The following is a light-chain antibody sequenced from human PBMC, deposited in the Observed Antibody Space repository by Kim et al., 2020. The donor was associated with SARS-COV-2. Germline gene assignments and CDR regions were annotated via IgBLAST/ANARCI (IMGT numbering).Light chain of an antibody. Sequence: LSPGGSTTTPCWASRRISSYLVWYHQQPGQAPTLLIYDASTRATGIPARFSGSGSGTDFTLTISSLQPEDFAVYYCQQRNSWPITFGQGTRVEIK. CDR3: QQRNSWPIT. J-gene: IGKJ5*01. CDR2: DAS. CDR1: RRISSY. V-gene: IGKV3-11*01.